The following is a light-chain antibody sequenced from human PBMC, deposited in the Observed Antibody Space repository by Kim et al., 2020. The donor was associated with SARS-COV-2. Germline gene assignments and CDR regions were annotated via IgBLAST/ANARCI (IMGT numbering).Light chain of an antibody. Sequence: GQRVTSSCSGGSSNIGSKTVSWYQQLPGTAPKLLIYSSDQRPSGVPDRVSGSKSGTSASLAISGLQSEDEADYYCAAWDDSVNVVVFGGGTKLTVL. CDR1: SSNIGSKT. J-gene: IGLJ3*02. V-gene: IGLV1-44*01. CDR3: AAWDDSVNVVV. CDR2: SSD.